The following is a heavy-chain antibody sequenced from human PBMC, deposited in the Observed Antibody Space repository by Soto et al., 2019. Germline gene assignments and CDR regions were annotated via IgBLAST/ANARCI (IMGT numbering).Heavy chain of an antibody. D-gene: IGHD3-22*01. CDR1: VCSIRPYY. Sequence: SETLSITGTVSVCSIRPYYLSWIRQSPGKGLEWIGYIYYIGSTNYNPSLKIRVTISVDTSKNQFSLKLSSVTAADTAVYYCARGAFLYYDSSGYYYIDYWGQGTLVTVSS. V-gene: IGHV4-59*01. J-gene: IGHJ4*02. CDR2: IYYIGST. CDR3: ARGAFLYYDSSGYYYIDY.